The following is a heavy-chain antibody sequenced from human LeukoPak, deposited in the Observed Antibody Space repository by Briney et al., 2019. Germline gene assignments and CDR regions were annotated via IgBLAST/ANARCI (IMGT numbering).Heavy chain of an antibody. Sequence: PGGSLRLSCAASGFTFSSYSMNWVRQAPGKGLEWVAVISYDGSNKYYADSVKGRFTISRDNSKNTLYLQMNSLRAEDTAVYYCARDRVLELLWFGELLPNYYYYYGMDVWGQGTTVTVSS. CDR3: ARDRVLELLWFGELLPNYYYYYGMDV. J-gene: IGHJ6*02. V-gene: IGHV3-30*03. CDR2: ISYDGSNK. CDR1: GFTFSSYS. D-gene: IGHD3-10*01.